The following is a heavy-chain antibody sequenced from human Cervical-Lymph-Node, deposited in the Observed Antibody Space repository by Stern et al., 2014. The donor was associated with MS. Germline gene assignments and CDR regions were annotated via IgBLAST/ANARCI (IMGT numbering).Heavy chain of an antibody. J-gene: IGHJ3*02. V-gene: IGHV1-18*01. Sequence: VQLVESGAEVKKPGASVKVSCKASGYTFTSYGISWVRQAPGQGLEWMGWIIAYNGNSNYAQKLHGRVTMTTDTSTSTADMELRSLRSDDTAVYYCARGLLGSENAFDIWGQGTMVTVSS. CDR3: ARGLLGSENAFDI. D-gene: IGHD2-15*01. CDR2: IIAYNGNS. CDR1: GYTFTSYG.